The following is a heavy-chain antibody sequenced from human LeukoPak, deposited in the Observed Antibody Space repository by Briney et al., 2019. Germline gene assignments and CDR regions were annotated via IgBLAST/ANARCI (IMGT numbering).Heavy chain of an antibody. CDR1: GFTFSIYA. V-gene: IGHV3-23*01. CDR3: ANRYCSGGTCYASLHY. J-gene: IGHJ4*02. CDR2: ISDSGGST. Sequence: PGGSLRLSCVASGFTFSIYAMYWVRQARGMGLEWVSAISDSGGSTYYADSVEGRFTISRDNSKNTLYLQMNSLRADDTAVYYCANRYCSGGTCYASLHYWGQGTLVTVSS. D-gene: IGHD2-15*01.